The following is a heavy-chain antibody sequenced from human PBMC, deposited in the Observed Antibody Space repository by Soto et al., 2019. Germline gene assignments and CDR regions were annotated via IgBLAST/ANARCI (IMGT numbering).Heavy chain of an antibody. J-gene: IGHJ4*02. Sequence: EVQLVESGGGLVQPGGSLRLSCAASGFTFSSYSMNWVRQAPGKGLEWVSYISSSSSTIYYADSVKGRFTISRDNAKKSLDRQMNRRRAGETGGYYCGREGSGWYQRGGGYFDYWGQGTLVTVSS. CDR3: GREGSGWYQRGGGYFDY. D-gene: IGHD6-19*01. CDR2: ISSSSSTI. V-gene: IGHV3-48*01. CDR1: GFTFSSYS.